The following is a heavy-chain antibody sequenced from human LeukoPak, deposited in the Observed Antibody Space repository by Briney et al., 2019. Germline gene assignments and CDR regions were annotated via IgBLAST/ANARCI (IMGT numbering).Heavy chain of an antibody. J-gene: IGHJ4*02. V-gene: IGHV4-30-4*01. CDR3: ARVVSSGYYGGYFDH. Sequence: PSQTLSLTCTVSGGSISSGDYYWSWIRQPPGKGLEWIAYIYYSGSTYYNPSLKSRVTISVDTSKNQFSLILSSVTAADTAVYYCARVVSSGYYGGYFDHWGQGTLVTVSS. CDR1: GGSISSGDYY. D-gene: IGHD3-22*01. CDR2: IYYSGST.